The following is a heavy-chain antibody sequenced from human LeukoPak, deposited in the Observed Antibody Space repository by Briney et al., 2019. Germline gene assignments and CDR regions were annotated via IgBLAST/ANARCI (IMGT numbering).Heavy chain of an antibody. J-gene: IGHJ4*02. CDR3: ARDGSYSSSWSDY. Sequence: SETLSHTCAVYGGSFSGYYWSWIRQPPGKGLEWIGEINHSGSTNYNPSLKSRVTISVDTSKNQFSLKLSSVTAADTAVYYCARDGSYSSSWSDYWGQGTLVTVSS. CDR2: INHSGST. D-gene: IGHD6-13*01. CDR1: GGSFSGYY. V-gene: IGHV4-34*01.